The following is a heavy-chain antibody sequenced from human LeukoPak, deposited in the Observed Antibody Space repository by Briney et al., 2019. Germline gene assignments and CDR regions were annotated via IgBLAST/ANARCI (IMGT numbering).Heavy chain of an antibody. J-gene: IGHJ4*02. D-gene: IGHD2-2*01. CDR2: IYTSGST. V-gene: IGHV4-4*09. CDR1: GGSISSYY. Sequence: SETLSLTCTVSGGSISSYYWSWIRQPPGQGLEWIGYIYTSGSTNYNPSLKSRVTISVDTSKNQFSLKLSSVTAADTAVYYCARVGYCSSTSCSDYWGQGTLVTVSS. CDR3: ARVGYCSSTSCSDY.